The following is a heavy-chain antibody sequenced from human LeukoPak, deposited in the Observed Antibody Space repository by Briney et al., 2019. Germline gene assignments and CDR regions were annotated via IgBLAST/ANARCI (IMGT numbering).Heavy chain of an antibody. Sequence: SETLSLTCSVSGGSISSYYWSWIRQPAGKGREWIGRIYTTGNTDYNPSLKSRVTVSVDTSKNQFSLNLSSVTAADTAVYYCARDARGWSGFDYWGQGTLVTVSS. CDR2: IYTTGNT. CDR1: GGSISSYY. V-gene: IGHV4-4*07. CDR3: ARDARGWSGFDY. D-gene: IGHD3-3*01. J-gene: IGHJ4*02.